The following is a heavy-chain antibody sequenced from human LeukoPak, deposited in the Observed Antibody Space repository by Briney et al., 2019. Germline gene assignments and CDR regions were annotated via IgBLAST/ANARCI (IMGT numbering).Heavy chain of an antibody. V-gene: IGHV1-69-2*01. J-gene: IGHJ4*02. CDR1: GYTFTDYY. CDR3: ATVPVDTAKGHFDY. CDR2: VDPEDGET. D-gene: IGHD5-18*01. Sequence: ASVKLSCKVSGYTFTDYYMHWVRQAPGKGLEWMGLVDPEDGETIYAEKFQGRVTITADTSTDTAYMELSSLRSEDTAVYYCATVPVDTAKGHFDYWGRGTLVTVSS.